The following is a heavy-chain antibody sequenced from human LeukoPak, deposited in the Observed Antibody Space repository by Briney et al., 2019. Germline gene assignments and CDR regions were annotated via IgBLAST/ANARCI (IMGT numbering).Heavy chain of an antibody. CDR3: ARGLSAIVY. CDR1: GDSITNYY. CDR2: IYYSGTT. Sequence: SETLSLTCTVSGDSITNYYWSWIRQAPGTGLEWMGDIYYSGTTKYNPSLKSRVTISVDTSKNQFSLNLRSVTAADTAVYYCARGLSAIVYWGQGTLVTVSS. D-gene: IGHD2-15*01. V-gene: IGHV4-59*01. J-gene: IGHJ4*02.